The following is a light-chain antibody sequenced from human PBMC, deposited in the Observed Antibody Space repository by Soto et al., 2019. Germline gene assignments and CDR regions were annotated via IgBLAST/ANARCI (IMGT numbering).Light chain of an antibody. J-gene: IGKJ5*01. CDR3: QQRSNWPIT. Sequence: EIVLTQSPGTLSLSPGERATLSCRTCQNINKYLAWYQQKPGQAPRLLIYDASNRATGIPARFSGSGSGTDFTLTISSLEPEDFAVYYCQQRSNWPITFGQGTRLEIK. CDR2: DAS. CDR1: QNINKY. V-gene: IGKV3-11*01.